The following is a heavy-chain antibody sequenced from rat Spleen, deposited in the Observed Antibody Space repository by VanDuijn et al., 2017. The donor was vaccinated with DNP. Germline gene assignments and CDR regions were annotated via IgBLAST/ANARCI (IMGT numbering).Heavy chain of an antibody. CDR2: IIYDGSSA. D-gene: IGHD1-12*03. CDR3: ARHDHYGNYHFYAMDA. J-gene: IGHJ4*01. V-gene: IGHV5-17*01. Sequence: EVQLVESGGGLVQPGHSLRLSCAASGFIFSDYAMAWVRQSPKMGLEWVATIIYDGSSAFYRDSVTGRFTISRDFAKTTLYLQMDSLRSEDTATYFCARHDHYGNYHFYAMDAWGQGTSVTVSS. CDR1: GFIFSDYA.